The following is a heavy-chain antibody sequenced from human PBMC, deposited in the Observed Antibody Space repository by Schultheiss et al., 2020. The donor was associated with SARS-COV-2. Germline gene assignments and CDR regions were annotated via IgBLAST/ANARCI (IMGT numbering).Heavy chain of an antibody. V-gene: IGHV3-30*18. CDR3: AKERSGYTRTLDH. Sequence: GGSLRLSCLASGFTFRDYWMVWVRQAPGKGLDWVAIISYDGDNKYYADSVKGRFTISRDNSKNTLYLQVNSLRVEDTAVYYCAKERSGYTRTLDHWGQGTLVTVSS. CDR1: GFTFRDYW. J-gene: IGHJ4*02. D-gene: IGHD6-13*01. CDR2: ISYDGDNK.